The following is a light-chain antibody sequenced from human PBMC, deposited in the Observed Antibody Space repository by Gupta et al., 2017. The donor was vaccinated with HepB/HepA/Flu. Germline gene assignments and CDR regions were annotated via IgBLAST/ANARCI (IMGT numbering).Light chain of an antibody. CDR1: SSDVGGYNY. CDR2: DVS. J-gene: IGLJ2*01. Sequence: QSALTHPRSLSVSPGQSVTISCTGTSSDVGGYNYVSWYQQHPGQAPKLMINDVSKRPSGVPDRFSGSKSGNTASLTISGLQAEDEADYYCCSYAGSYTFVVFGGGTKLTVL. V-gene: IGLV2-11*01. CDR3: CSYAGSYTFVV.